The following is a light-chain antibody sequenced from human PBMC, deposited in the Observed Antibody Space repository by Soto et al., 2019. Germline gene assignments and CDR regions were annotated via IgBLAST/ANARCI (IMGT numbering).Light chain of an antibody. CDR1: SSDVGNYNL. J-gene: IGLJ1*01. Sequence: QSVLTQPASVSGSPGQSITISCTGTSSDVGNYNLVSWYQHHPGKAPKLMIYEVSKRPSGVSNRFSGSKSGDTASLTISGLQAEDEADYYCCSYAGSNYVFGTGTKGTVL. CDR2: EVS. CDR3: CSYAGSNYV. V-gene: IGLV2-23*02.